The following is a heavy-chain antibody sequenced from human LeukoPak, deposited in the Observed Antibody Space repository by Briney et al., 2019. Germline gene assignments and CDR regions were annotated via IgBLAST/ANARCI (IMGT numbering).Heavy chain of an antibody. CDR3: ARDHAAAVDRPNYYYYGMDV. CDR1: GFTFSSYS. V-gene: IGHV3-21*01. Sequence: GGSLRLSYAASGFTFSSYSMNWVRQAPGKGLEWVSSISSSSSYIYYADSVKGRFTISRDNAKNSLYLQMNSLRAEDTAVYYCARDHAAAVDRPNYYYYGMDVWGQGTTVTVSS. J-gene: IGHJ6*02. CDR2: ISSSSSYI. D-gene: IGHD6-13*01.